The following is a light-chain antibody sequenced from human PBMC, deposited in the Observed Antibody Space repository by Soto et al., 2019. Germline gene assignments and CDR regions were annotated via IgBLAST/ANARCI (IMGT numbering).Light chain of an antibody. CDR2: GAS. Sequence: EIVLTQSPGTLSLSPGERATLSCRASQSVSRNYLVWYQQKPDQAPRLLIYGASTRATGVPARFSGSGSGTDFTLTISSLEPEDFAVYYCHQRSNWPPDTFGQGNDWRL. CDR3: HQRSNWPPDT. CDR1: QSVSRNY. J-gene: IGKJ5*01. V-gene: IGKV3-11*01.